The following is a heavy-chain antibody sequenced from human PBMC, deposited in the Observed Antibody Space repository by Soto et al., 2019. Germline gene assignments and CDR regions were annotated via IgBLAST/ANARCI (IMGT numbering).Heavy chain of an antibody. D-gene: IGHD6-19*01. CDR2: INVGDGNT. CDR3: TRGSVFDY. V-gene: IGHV1-3*01. J-gene: IGHJ4*02. CDR1: GYTFSTYD. Sequence: QVPLVQSGAEVKKPGASVKVSCRASGYTFSTYDIVWVRQAPGQRLEWMGWINVGDGNTKYSQKFQGRVTITRDTSATTAYMELSSLRSDDTAVFYCTRGSVFDYWGQGTLVTVSS.